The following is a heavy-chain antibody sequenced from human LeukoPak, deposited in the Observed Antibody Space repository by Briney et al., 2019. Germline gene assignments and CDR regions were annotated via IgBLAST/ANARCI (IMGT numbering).Heavy chain of an antibody. CDR3: ARGVWLLS. D-gene: IGHD3-9*01. CDR2: IYYSGST. CDR1: GGSISSSSYY. V-gene: IGHV4-39*01. Sequence: SETLSLTCTVSGGSISSSSYYWGWIRQPPGKGLEWIGSIYYSGSTYYNPSLKSRVTISVDTSKNQFSLKLSSVTAADTAVYYCARGVWLLSWGQGTLVTVSS. J-gene: IGHJ4*02.